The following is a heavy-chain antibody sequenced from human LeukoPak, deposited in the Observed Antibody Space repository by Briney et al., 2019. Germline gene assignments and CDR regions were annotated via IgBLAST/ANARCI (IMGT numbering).Heavy chain of an antibody. CDR3: ARGHSGSYFLY. D-gene: IGHD1-26*01. Sequence: SETLSLTCAVSGYSISSNYYWVWIRQPPGKGLEWIGSILHAGYTDYNPSLKSRVIMSVDTSKNQFSLKVSSVTAADTAVYYCARGHSGSYFLYWGQGTLVTVSS. J-gene: IGHJ4*02. V-gene: IGHV4-38-2*01. CDR1: GYSISSNYY. CDR2: ILHAGYT.